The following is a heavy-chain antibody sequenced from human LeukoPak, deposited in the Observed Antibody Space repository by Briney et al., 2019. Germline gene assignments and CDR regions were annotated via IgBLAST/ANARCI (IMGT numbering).Heavy chain of an antibody. V-gene: IGHV3-48*04. CDR2: ISSSTSTI. J-gene: IGHJ4*02. D-gene: IGHD6-6*01. CDR1: GFTFSSYS. Sequence: GGSLRLSCAASGFTFSSYSMNWVRQAPGKGLEWVSYISSSTSTIYYADSVKGRFAISRDNAKISLYLQMNSLRVEDTAVYYCARAAYSSSQSFDYWGQGTLVTVSS. CDR3: ARAAYSSSQSFDY.